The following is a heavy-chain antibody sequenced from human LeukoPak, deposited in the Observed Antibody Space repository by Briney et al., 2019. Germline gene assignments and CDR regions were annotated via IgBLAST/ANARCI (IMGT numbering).Heavy chain of an antibody. CDR3: ARPSGIAVAGDAFDI. V-gene: IGHV1-69*06. D-gene: IGHD6-19*01. CDR2: IIPIFGTA. J-gene: IGHJ3*02. Sequence: GASVKVSCKASGGTFSSYAISWVRQAPGQGLEWMGGIIPIFGTANYAQKFRGRVTITADKSTRTAYMELSSLRSEDTAVYYCARPSGIAVAGDAFDIWGQGTMVTVSS. CDR1: GGTFSSYA.